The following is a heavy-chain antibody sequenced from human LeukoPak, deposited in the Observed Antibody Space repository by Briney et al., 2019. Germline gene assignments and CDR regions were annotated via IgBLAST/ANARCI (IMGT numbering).Heavy chain of an antibody. CDR1: GDSISSSY. CDR2: IYYSGST. D-gene: IGHD4-11*01. CDR3: ARGRNYAKP. J-gene: IGHJ5*02. Sequence: SSETLSLICTVSGDSISSSYWIWIRQPPGKGLEWIGYIYYSGSTNYNPSLKSRVTISVDTSKNQFSLKLSSVTAADTAVYYCARGRNYAKPWGQGTLVTVSS. V-gene: IGHV4-59*01.